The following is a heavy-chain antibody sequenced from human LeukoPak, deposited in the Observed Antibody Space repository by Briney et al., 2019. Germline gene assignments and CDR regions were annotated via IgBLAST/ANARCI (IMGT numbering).Heavy chain of an antibody. J-gene: IGHJ4*02. Sequence: GGSLRLSCAASEFTFSSYAMTWVRQAPGKGLEWVSAMSGSGGSTYYADSVKGRFTISRDNSKNTLYLQMNSLRAEDTAVYYCARDPGSGYEEHFDYWGQGTLVTVSS. V-gene: IGHV3-23*01. CDR1: EFTFSSYA. CDR3: ARDPGSGYEEHFDY. CDR2: MSGSGGST. D-gene: IGHD5-12*01.